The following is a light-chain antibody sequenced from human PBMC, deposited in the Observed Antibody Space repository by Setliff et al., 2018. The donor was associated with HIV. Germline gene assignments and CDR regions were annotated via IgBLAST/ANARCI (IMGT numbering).Light chain of an antibody. V-gene: IGLV2-14*01. J-gene: IGLJ1*01. CDR2: DVT. CDR3: SSYTTSSTKNV. CDR1: SSDVGGYNY. Sequence: ALTQTASVSGSPGQSITISCTGTSSDVGGYNYVSWYQQHPGKAPKLMIYDVTNRPSGVSNRFSGSKSGNTASLTISGLQAGDEADYYCSSYTTSSTKNVFGTGTKVTVL.